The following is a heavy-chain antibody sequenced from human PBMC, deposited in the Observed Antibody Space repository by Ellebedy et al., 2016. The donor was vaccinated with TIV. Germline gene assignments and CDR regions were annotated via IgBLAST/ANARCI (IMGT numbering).Heavy chain of an antibody. CDR1: GFTFSSYA. V-gene: IGHV3-23*01. Sequence: GGSLRLXXAASGFTFSSYAMSWVRQAPGKGLEWVSAISGSGGSTYYADSVKGRFTISRDNSKNTLYLQMNSLRAEDTAVYYCAKDQTLSGRSGYWGQGTLVTVSS. D-gene: IGHD3-10*01. J-gene: IGHJ4*02. CDR3: AKDQTLSGRSGY. CDR2: ISGSGGST.